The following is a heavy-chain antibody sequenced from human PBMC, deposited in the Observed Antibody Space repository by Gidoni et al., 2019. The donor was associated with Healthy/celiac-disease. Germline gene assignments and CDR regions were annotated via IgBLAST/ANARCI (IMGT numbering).Heavy chain of an antibody. D-gene: IGHD3-9*01. J-gene: IGHJ6*02. V-gene: IGHV4-31*03. Sequence: QLQLQESRPGLVKPPQTLSLTCTVSGGSISSGGYYWSWIRQHPGKGLEWIGYIYYSGSTYYNPSLKSRVTISVDTSKNQFSLKLSSVTAADTAVYYCARDLKYFLNTRYYYYYGMDVWGQGTTVTVSS. CDR1: GGSISSGGYY. CDR3: ARDLKYFLNTRYYYYYGMDV. CDR2: IYYSGST.